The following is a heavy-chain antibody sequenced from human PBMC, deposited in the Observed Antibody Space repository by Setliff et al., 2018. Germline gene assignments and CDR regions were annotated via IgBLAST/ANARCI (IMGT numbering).Heavy chain of an antibody. CDR3: ARDCRDIVVVPAAMSNDYYYYYYMDV. J-gene: IGHJ6*03. Sequence: SETLSLTCTVSGGSISSSSYYWGWIRQPPGKGLEWIGSIYYSGSTYYNPSLKSRVTVSLDASKNQLSLKLSSVTAADTAVYYCARDCRDIVVVPAAMSNDYYYYYYMDVWGKGTTVTVSS. CDR2: IYYSGST. D-gene: IGHD2-2*01. V-gene: IGHV4-39*07. CDR1: GGSISSSSYY.